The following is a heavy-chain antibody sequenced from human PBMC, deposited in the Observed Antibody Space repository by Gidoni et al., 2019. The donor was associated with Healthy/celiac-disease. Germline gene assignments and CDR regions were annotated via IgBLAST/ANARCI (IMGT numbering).Heavy chain of an antibody. CDR3: ARDGEGTYHYCDNMDV. CDR2: ISSGGSAI. V-gene: IGHV3-48*03. Sequence: EVQLVESGGGLVQPGGSLRLSCAASGFPFSSYEMNWVHQAPGKGLEWVSYISSGGSAIFYADSVKGRFTISRENAKNSLYLHMNSLRAEDTGVYYCARDGEGTYHYCDNMDVWGQGTTVTVSS. J-gene: IGHJ6*02. D-gene: IGHD3-10*01. CDR1: GFPFSSYE.